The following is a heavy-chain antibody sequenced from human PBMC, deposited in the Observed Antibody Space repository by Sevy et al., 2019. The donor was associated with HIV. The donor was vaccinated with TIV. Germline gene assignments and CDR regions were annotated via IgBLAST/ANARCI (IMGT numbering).Heavy chain of an antibody. V-gene: IGHV4-34*01. Sequence: SETLSLTCAVYGGSFSGYYCSWIRQPPGKGLEWIGEINHSGSTNYNPSLKSRVTISVDTSKNQFSLKLSSVTAADTAVYYCARAGHILPEYYDSSGYYLDYWGQGTLVTVSS. J-gene: IGHJ4*02. CDR2: INHSGST. CDR3: ARAGHILPEYYDSSGYYLDY. D-gene: IGHD3-22*01. CDR1: GGSFSGYY.